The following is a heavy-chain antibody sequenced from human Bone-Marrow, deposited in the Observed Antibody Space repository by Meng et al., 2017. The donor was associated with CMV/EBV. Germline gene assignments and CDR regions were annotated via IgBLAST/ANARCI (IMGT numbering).Heavy chain of an antibody. J-gene: IGHJ4*02. V-gene: IGHV4-34*01. D-gene: IGHD3-3*01. CDR3: ARHSYDFWSGYFGN. CDR2: INHSGST. CDR1: GGSFSGYY. Sequence: SETLSLTCAVYGGSFSGYYWSWIRRPPGKGLEWIGEINHSGSTNYNPSLKSRVTISVDTSKNQFSLKLSSVTAADTAVYYCARHSYDFWSGYFGNWGQGTLVTVSS.